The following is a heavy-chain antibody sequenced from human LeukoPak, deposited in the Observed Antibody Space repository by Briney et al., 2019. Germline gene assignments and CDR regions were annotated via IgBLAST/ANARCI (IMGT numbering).Heavy chain of an antibody. CDR2: ISVRSNYI. Sequence: GGSLRLSCLASGYTFSSYSINWVRQAPGKGLEWVSSISVRSNYIYYADSVRGRFRISRDDARDSLYLQMNSLRAEDTAVYYCARHGDTYGPYYLDYWGQGTLVTVSS. V-gene: IGHV3-21*01. J-gene: IGHJ4*02. CDR1: GYTFSSYS. D-gene: IGHD5-18*01. CDR3: ARHGDTYGPYYLDY.